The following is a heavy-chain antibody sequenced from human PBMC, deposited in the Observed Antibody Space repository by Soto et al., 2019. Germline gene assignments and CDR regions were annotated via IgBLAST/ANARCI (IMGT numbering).Heavy chain of an antibody. D-gene: IGHD3-10*01. CDR1: GGSITSYY. Sequence: QVQLQESGPGLVKPSETLSLTCTVSGGSITSYYWSWIRQPPGKALEWIGYIYYSGTTTYNPSLKSRVIISVDTSKNQFSLKLSSVTAADTAVYXXXXXXXXXXYGVDFWGQGTLVTVSS. CDR3: XXXXXXXXYGVDF. CDR2: IYYSGTT. J-gene: IGHJ4*02. V-gene: IGHV4-59*08.